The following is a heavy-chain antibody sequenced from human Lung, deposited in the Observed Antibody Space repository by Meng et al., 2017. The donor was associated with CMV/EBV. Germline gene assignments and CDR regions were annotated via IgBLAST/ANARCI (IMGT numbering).Heavy chain of an antibody. CDR3: AKEGKSVYSGSSYAS. V-gene: IGHV3-30*02. Sequence: GGSLRLSCAASGFAFSSYGMHWVRQAPGKGLEWVVFIRFDGSEKYYADSVKGRFTISRDNSKNTVYLQMESLRAEDAAVYYCAKEGKSVYSGSSYASWGQGXLVTVFS. CDR1: GFAFSSYG. J-gene: IGHJ4*02. D-gene: IGHD1-26*01. CDR2: IRFDGSEK.